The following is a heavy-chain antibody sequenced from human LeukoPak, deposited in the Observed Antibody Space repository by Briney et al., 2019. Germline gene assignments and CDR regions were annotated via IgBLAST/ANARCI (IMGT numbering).Heavy chain of an antibody. J-gene: IGHJ4*02. Sequence: VWSLRLSCAASGFTFSDYSMNWVRQAPGKGLEWVASVNTVSSYIYYADSMRGRFTISRDNAKNSLLLQMNSLRAEDTAVYYCARLRRNSDRSDFFYYYDHWGQGTLVTVSS. CDR3: ARLRRNSDRSDFFYYYDH. D-gene: IGHD3-22*01. CDR2: VNTVSSYI. CDR1: GFTFSDYS. V-gene: IGHV3-21*01.